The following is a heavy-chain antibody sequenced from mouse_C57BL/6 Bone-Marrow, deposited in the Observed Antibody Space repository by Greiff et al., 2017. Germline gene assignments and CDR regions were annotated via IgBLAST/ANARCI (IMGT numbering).Heavy chain of an antibody. V-gene: IGHV1-15*01. Sequence: VQLQQSGAELVRPGASVTLSCKASGYTFTDYEMHWVKQTPVHGLEWIGAIDPETGGTAYNQKFTGKAIPTAYKSSSTAYMVLRSLTSDDSAVYYCTRRDYYGSREYFDYWGQGTTLTVSS. CDR2: IDPETGGT. CDR1: GYTFTDYE. D-gene: IGHD1-1*01. J-gene: IGHJ2*01. CDR3: TRRDYYGSREYFDY.